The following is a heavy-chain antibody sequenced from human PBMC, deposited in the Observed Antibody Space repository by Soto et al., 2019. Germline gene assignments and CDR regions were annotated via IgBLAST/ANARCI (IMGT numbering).Heavy chain of an antibody. CDR3: AIDPRSWELRRVYYYYGMYV. CDR1: GFTFSSYA. J-gene: IGHJ6*02. D-gene: IGHD1-26*01. CDR2: ISYDGSNK. Sequence: QVQLVESGGGVVQPGRSLRLSCAASGFTFSSYAMHWVRQAPGKGLEWVAVISYDGSNKYYADSVKGRFTISRDNSKNTLYLHMNSLLAEDTAVYYCAIDPRSWELRRVYYYYGMYVWGQGTRVTVSS. V-gene: IGHV3-30-3*01.